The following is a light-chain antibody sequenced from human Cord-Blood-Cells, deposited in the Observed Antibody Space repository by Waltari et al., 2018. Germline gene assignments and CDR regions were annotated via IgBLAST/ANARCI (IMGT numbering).Light chain of an antibody. Sequence: EIVMPQSQATLSVSAGERATLPCRSSQSVSRNLAWYQQKPGQAPRLLIYGASTRATGIPARFSGSGSVTEFTLTISSLQSEDFAVYYCQQYNNWLTFGGGTKVEIK. CDR1: QSVSRN. J-gene: IGKJ4*01. V-gene: IGKV3-15*01. CDR3: QQYNNWLT. CDR2: GAS.